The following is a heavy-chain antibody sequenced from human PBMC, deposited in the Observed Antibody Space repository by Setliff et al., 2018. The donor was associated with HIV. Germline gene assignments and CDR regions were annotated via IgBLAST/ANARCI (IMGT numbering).Heavy chain of an antibody. Sequence: PSETLSLTCAVSGYSISSGCYWGWIRQPPGKGLEWIGSMYHTGSTYYSPSLNSRFTISVDTSKNQFSLKLSSVTAADTAVYYCAKGAGFYGDYTFDHWGQGRQVTVS. CDR3: AKGAGFYGDYTFDH. CDR1: GYSISSGCY. D-gene: IGHD4-17*01. J-gene: IGHJ4*02. V-gene: IGHV4-38-2*01. CDR2: MYHTGST.